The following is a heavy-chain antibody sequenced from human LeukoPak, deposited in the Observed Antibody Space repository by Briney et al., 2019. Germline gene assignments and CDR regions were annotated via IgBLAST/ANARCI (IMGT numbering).Heavy chain of an antibody. CDR1: GGTFSSYA. Sequence: ASVKVSCKASGGTFSSYAISWVRQAPGQGLEWMGGIIPIFGTANYAQKFQGRVTITADESTSTAYMELSSLRSEDTAVYYCARSYDSSGYYTPYYYYGMDVWGQGTTVTVSS. V-gene: IGHV1-69*13. CDR2: IIPIFGTA. J-gene: IGHJ6*02. CDR3: ARSYDSSGYYTPYYYYGMDV. D-gene: IGHD3-22*01.